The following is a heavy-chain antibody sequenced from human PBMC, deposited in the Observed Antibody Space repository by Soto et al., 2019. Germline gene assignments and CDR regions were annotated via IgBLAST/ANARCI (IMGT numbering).Heavy chain of an antibody. V-gene: IGHV4-34*01. D-gene: IGHD2-21*02. CDR3: ARQRTSVVTQAYFDV. Sequence: SETLSLTCAVYGGSVNGYYWNWIRQPPGKGLEWIGEINHTGGTHYNPSLKSRVTMSVDTSKNQFSLRLSSVTAADTALYFCARQRTSVVTQAYFDVWGPGSLVTVSS. J-gene: IGHJ4*02. CDR1: GGSVNGYY. CDR2: INHTGGT.